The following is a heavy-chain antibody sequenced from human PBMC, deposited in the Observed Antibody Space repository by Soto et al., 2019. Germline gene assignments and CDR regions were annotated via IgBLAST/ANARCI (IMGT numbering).Heavy chain of an antibody. Sequence: SETLSLTCAVYGGSFSDYYWSWIRQPPGKGLEWIGDINQSGSTNYNPSLKSRVTISVDTSKNQFSLKLSSVTAADTAVYYCARNVLVVVAAQGYFDFWGQRTLVTVSS. J-gene: IGHJ4*02. CDR1: GGSFSDYY. CDR3: ARNVLVVVAAQGYFDF. V-gene: IGHV4-34*01. CDR2: INQSGST. D-gene: IGHD2-15*01.